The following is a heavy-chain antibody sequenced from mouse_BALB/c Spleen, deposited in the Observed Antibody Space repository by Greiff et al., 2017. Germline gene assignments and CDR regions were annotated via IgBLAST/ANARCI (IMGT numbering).Heavy chain of an antibody. J-gene: IGHJ4*01. Sequence: EVKLMESGGGLVQPGGSLKLSCAASGFTFSSYTMSWVRQTPEKRLEWVAYISNGGGSTYYPDTVKGRFTISRDNAKNTLYLQMSSLKSEDTAMYYCARHYYGYAMDYWGQGTSVTVSS. V-gene: IGHV5-12-2*01. CDR3: ARHYYGYAMDY. CDR1: GFTFSSYT. CDR2: ISNGGGST. D-gene: IGHD1-1*01.